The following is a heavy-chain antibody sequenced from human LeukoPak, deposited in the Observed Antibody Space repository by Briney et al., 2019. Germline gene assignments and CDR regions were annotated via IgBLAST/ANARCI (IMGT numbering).Heavy chain of an antibody. CDR3: ARHVDTAMVRAFDI. Sequence: ASVKFSCKASGYTFTSYDINWVRQATGQGLGWMGWMNPNSGNTGYAQKFQGRVTMTRNTSISTAYMELSSLRSEDTAVYYCARHVDTAMVRAFDIWGQGTMVTVSS. V-gene: IGHV1-8*01. CDR2: MNPNSGNT. D-gene: IGHD5-18*01. CDR1: GYTFTSYD. J-gene: IGHJ3*02.